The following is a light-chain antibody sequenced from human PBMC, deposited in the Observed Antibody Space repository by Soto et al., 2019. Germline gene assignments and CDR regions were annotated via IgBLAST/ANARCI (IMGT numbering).Light chain of an antibody. CDR2: AAS. CDR3: QQSYSTPLT. V-gene: IGKV1-39*01. Sequence: DIQMTQSPSSLSASVGDRVTITCRASQSISSYLNWYQQKPGKAPKLLIYAASSLQSGVPTRFSCSESGTEFALTISSLQPEDFSTYYCQQSYSTPLTFGGGTKMEIK. CDR1: QSISSY. J-gene: IGKJ4*02.